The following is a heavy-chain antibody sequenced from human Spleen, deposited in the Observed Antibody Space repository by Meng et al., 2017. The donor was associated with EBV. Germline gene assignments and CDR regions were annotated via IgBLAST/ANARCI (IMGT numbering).Heavy chain of an antibody. CDR1: GGSFSDYY. Sequence: QGQLQQWGPGLLKPSVTLSLTCSVYGGSFSDYYWTWIRQPPGKGLQWIGEINPSGSTNFNPSLQSRVTMSVDTSDNQFSLKLRSVTAADTAIYYCARGGVVTASYFDFWGQGTLVTVSS. CDR3: ARGGVVTASYFDF. V-gene: IGHV4-34*01. D-gene: IGHD2-21*02. J-gene: IGHJ4*02. CDR2: INPSGST.